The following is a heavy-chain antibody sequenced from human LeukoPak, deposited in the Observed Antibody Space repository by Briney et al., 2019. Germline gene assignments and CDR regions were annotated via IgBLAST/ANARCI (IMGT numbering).Heavy chain of an antibody. V-gene: IGHV1-2*02. D-gene: IGHD3-9*01. J-gene: IGHJ4*02. CDR1: GYTFTGYY. CDR3: ARATIFWPGGGY. Sequence: GAPVKVSCKASGYTFTGYYMHWVRQAPGQGLEWMGWINPNSGGTNYAQKFQGRVTMTRDTSISTAYMELSSLRSEDTAVYYCARATIFWPGGGYWGQGTLVTVSS. CDR2: INPNSGGT.